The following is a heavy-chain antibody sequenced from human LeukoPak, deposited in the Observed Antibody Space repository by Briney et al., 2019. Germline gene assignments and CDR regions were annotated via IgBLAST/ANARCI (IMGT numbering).Heavy chain of an antibody. V-gene: IGHV1-69*13. J-gene: IGHJ4*02. Sequence: SVKVSCKPSRGTFSSYAISWVRQAPGQGLEWMGGIIPIFGTANYAQKFQGRVTITADEPTSTAYMELSSLRSEDTAVYYWARDPRGGGYWGQGTLVTVSS. CDR3: ARDPRGGGY. CDR1: RGTFSSYA. D-gene: IGHD2-15*01. CDR2: IIPIFGTA.